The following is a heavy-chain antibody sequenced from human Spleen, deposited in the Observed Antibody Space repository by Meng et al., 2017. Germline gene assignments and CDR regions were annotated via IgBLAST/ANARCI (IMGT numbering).Heavy chain of an antibody. Sequence: GGSLRLSCAVSGFTVSSNYMSWVRQAPGKGLEWVSVIYSCGSTYYADSVKGRFTISRDNSKNTLYLQMNSLRAEDTAVYYCAKNLYSSNYSRVTFDIWGQGTMVTVSS. CDR2: IYSCGST. V-gene: IGHV3-66*03. J-gene: IGHJ3*02. CDR3: AKNLYSSNYSRVTFDI. D-gene: IGHD6-13*01. CDR1: GFTVSSNY.